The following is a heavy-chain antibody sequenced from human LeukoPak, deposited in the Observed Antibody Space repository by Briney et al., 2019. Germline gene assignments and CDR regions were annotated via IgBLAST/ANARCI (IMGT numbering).Heavy chain of an antibody. D-gene: IGHD4-17*01. CDR3: ARAVTTGEALLDYFDY. V-gene: IGHV4-59*01. J-gene: IGHJ4*02. CDR1: GGSFSGYY. Sequence: SETLSLTCAVYGGSFSGYYWSWIRQPPGKGLEWIGYIYYSGSTNYNPSLKSRVTISVDTSKNQFSLKLSSVTAADTAVYYCARAVTTGEALLDYFDYWGQGTLVTVSS. CDR2: IYYSGST.